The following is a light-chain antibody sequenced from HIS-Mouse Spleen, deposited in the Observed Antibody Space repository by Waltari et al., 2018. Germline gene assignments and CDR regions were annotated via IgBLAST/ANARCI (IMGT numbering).Light chain of an antibody. CDR2: DVS. V-gene: IGLV2-14*03. CDR3: SSYTSSSTWV. CDR1: RSDVGGYNY. J-gene: IGLJ3*02. Sequence: QSALTQPASVSGSPGQSITISCPGTRSDVGGYNYFSWYQQHPGKAPKLMIYDVSNRPSGVSNRFSGSKSGNTASLTISGLQAEDEADYYCSSYTSSSTWVFGGGTKLTVL.